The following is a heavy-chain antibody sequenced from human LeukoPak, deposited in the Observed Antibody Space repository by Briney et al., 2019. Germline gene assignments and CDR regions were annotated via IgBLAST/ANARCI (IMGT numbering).Heavy chain of an antibody. D-gene: IGHD3-10*01. CDR2: ISAYNGNT. V-gene: IGHV1-18*01. CDR1: GYTFTSYG. J-gene: IGHJ4*02. Sequence: ASVKVSCKASGYTFTSYGISWVRQAPGQGLERMGWISAYNGNTNYAQKLQGRVTMTTDTSTSTAYMELGSLRSDDTAVYYCARVLLWFGELSPHFDYWGQGTLVTVSS. CDR3: ARVLLWFGELSPHFDY.